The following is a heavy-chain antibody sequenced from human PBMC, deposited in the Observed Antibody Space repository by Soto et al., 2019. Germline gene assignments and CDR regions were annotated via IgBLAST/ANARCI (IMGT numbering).Heavy chain of an antibody. Sequence: SETLSLTCTVSGGSISSGDYYWSWIRQPPGKGLEWIGSIFYSGSTYYNPSLKSRVTISVDKSKNQFSLKLSSVTAADTAVYYYARSPDSSGYYPRWYYYGMDVWGQGTTVTVSS. V-gene: IGHV4-39*07. CDR3: ARSPDSSGYYPRWYYYGMDV. CDR2: IFYSGST. CDR1: GGSISSGDYY. D-gene: IGHD3-22*01. J-gene: IGHJ6*02.